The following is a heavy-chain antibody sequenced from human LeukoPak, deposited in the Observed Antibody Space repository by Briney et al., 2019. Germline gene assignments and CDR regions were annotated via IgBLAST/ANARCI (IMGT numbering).Heavy chain of an antibody. CDR2: INRDGSST. V-gene: IGHV3-74*01. D-gene: IGHD2-21*02. CDR3: ARVYCAGDCYSGGFDY. J-gene: IGHJ4*02. CDR1: GFTFSTYW. Sequence: GESLRLSCAASGFTFSTYWMYWVRQAPGKGLVWVARINRDGSSTSYADSVKGRFTISRDNAKSTLYLQMNSLRADDTAVYYCARVYCAGDCYSGGFDYWGQGTLVTVSS.